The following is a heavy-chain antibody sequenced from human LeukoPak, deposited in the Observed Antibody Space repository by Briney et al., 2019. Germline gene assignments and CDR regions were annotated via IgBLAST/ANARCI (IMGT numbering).Heavy chain of an antibody. CDR1: GGSFSGYY. CDR2: INHGGST. D-gene: IGHD6-19*01. Sequence: SETLSLTCAVYGGSFSGYYWSWVRQPPGKGLEWIGEINHGGSTNYNPSLKRRVTISVDTSKNQFSLKLSSVTAADTAVYYCAREAYSSGSYWGQGTLVTVSS. J-gene: IGHJ4*02. V-gene: IGHV4-34*01. CDR3: AREAYSSGSY.